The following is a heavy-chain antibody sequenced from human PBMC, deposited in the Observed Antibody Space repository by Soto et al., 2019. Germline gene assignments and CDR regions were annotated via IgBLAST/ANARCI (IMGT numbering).Heavy chain of an antibody. CDR3: ARGPYSMDV. CDR2: ITTAGDT. Sequence: HPGGSLRLSCAASGFTFSNYDMHWVRQVTGKGLEWVSGITTAGDTYYPGSVKGRFTISREKAKNSLYLQMNSLSAGDTAVYYCARGPYSMDVWGQGTTVTVS. CDR1: GFTFSNYD. V-gene: IGHV3-13*01. D-gene: IGHD2-2*02. J-gene: IGHJ6*02.